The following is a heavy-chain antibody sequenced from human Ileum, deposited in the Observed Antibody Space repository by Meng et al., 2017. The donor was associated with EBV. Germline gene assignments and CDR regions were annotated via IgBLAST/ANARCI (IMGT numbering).Heavy chain of an antibody. CDR3: ALGGVQGVHFDY. J-gene: IGHJ4*02. Sequence: QIRLGLSGWEVKKPGASGKVSCKASVYTFTSYGISWVRQAPGQRLGWMGWISAYNRNTNYAQKLQGRVTMTTDTSTSTAYMELRSLRSDDTAVYYCALGGVQGVHFDYWGQGTLVTVSS. CDR2: ISAYNRNT. D-gene: IGHD3-10*01. V-gene: IGHV1-18*01. CDR1: VYTFTSYG.